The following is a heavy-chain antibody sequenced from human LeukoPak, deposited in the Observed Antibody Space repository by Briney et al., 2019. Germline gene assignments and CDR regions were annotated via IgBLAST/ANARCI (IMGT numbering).Heavy chain of an antibody. V-gene: IGHV3-23*01. CDR1: GFTFSSYS. D-gene: IGHD6-19*01. CDR3: ADEYSSGWYAY. Sequence: GGSLRLSCAASGFTFSSYSMNWVRQAPGKGLEWVSAISGSGGSIYYADSVKGRFTISRDNSKNTLYLQMNSLRAEDTAVYYCADEYSSGWYAYWGQGTLVTVSS. CDR2: ISGSGGSI. J-gene: IGHJ4*02.